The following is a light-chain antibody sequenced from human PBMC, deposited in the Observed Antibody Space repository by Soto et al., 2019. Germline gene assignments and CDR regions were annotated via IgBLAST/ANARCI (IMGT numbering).Light chain of an antibody. CDR2: DVT. V-gene: IGLV2-14*01. CDR3: SSYTSSSTLYV. CDR1: SSDGGGFNY. Sequence: QSVLTQPASVSGAPGQSITISCTGTSSDGGGFNYVSWYQQHPGKAPKLMIYDVTDRPSGVSDRFSGSKSGNTASLTISGLQTEDEANYNCSSYTSSSTLYVFGTGTKAPS. J-gene: IGLJ1*01.